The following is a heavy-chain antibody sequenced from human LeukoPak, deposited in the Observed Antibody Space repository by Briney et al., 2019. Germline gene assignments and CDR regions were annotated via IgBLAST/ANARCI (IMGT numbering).Heavy chain of an antibody. CDR1: GGSFSGYY. J-gene: IGHJ4*02. Sequence: SSETLSLTCAVYGGSFSGYYWSWIRQPPGQGLEWIGEINHSGSTNYNPSLKSRVTISVDTSKNQFSLKLRSVTAADTAVYYCARKRKFDCWGQGTLVTVSS. CDR2: INHSGST. CDR3: ARKRKFDC. V-gene: IGHV4-34*01.